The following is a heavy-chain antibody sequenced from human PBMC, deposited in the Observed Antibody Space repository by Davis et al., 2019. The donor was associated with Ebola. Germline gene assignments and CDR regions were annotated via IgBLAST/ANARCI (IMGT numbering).Heavy chain of an antibody. J-gene: IGHJ4*02. CDR2: IWFGGNNK. Sequence: PGGSLRLSCVASGFSFSDYAMHWVRQAPGKGLEWVVDIWFGGNNKFYGVSVKGRFTISRDNSKNTVYLQMNSLRADDTAVYYCARGQRLSEYWGLGTLVTVSS. CDR3: ARGQRLSEY. V-gene: IGHV3-33*01. CDR1: GFSFSDYA.